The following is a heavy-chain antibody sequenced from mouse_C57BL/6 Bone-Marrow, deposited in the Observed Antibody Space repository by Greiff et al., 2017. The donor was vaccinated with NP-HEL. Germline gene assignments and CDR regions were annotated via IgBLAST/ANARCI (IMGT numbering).Heavy chain of an antibody. J-gene: IGHJ2*01. Sequence: VQLQQSGAELVKPGASVKMSCKASGYTFTSYWITWVKQRPGQGLEWIGDIYPGSGSTNYNEKFKSKATLTVDTSSSTAYMQLSSLTSEDSAVYYCARSRRYDYDVDYWGQGTTLTVSS. CDR2: IYPGSGST. V-gene: IGHV1-55*01. D-gene: IGHD2-4*01. CDR1: GYTFTSYW. CDR3: ARSRRYDYDVDY.